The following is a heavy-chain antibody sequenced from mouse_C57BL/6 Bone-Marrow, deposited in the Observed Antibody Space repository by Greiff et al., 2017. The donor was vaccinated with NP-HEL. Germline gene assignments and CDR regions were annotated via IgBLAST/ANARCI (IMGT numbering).Heavy chain of an antibody. CDR1: GFSLTSYG. D-gene: IGHD1-1*01. CDR3: ARNGYYGSSPYWYFDV. J-gene: IGHJ1*03. Sequence: VQLQQSGPGLVQPSQSLSITCTVSGFSLTSYGVHWVRQSPGKGLEWLGVIWSGGSTDYNAAFISRLSISKDNSKSQVFFKMNSLQADDTAIYYCARNGYYGSSPYWYFDVWGTGTTVTVSS. CDR2: IWSGGST. V-gene: IGHV2-2*01.